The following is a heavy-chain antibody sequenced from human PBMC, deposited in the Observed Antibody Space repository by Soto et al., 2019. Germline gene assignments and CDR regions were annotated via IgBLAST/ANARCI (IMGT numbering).Heavy chain of an antibody. CDR3: AREGYYDSSARYYYYGMDV. CDR1: GYTFTSYG. Sequence: RASVKVSCKASGYTFTSYGISWVRQAPGQGLEWMGWISAYNGNTNYAQKLQGRVTMTTDTSTSTAYMELRSLRSDDTAVYYCAREGYYDSSARYYYYGMDVWGQGTTVTVSS. D-gene: IGHD3-22*01. CDR2: ISAYNGNT. J-gene: IGHJ6*02. V-gene: IGHV1-18*01.